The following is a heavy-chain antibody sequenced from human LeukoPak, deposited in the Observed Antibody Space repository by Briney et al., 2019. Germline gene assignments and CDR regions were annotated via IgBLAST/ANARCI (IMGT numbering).Heavy chain of an antibody. V-gene: IGHV1-69*13. J-gene: IGHJ6*03. D-gene: IGHD6-19*01. CDR3: ARDVVQGSGWYGYYYYYMDV. Sequence: SVKVSCKASGGTFRSYAISWVRQAPGQGLEWMGGIIPIFGTTNYAQKFQGRVTITADESTSTAYMELSRLRSDDTAVYYCARDVVQGSGWYGYYYYYMDVWGKGTTVTISS. CDR2: IIPIFGTT. CDR1: GGTFRSYA.